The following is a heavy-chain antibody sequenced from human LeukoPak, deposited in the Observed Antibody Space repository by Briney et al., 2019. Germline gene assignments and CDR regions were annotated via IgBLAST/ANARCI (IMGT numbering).Heavy chain of an antibody. CDR3: ARGYYYYYGMDV. Sequence: PSETLSLTCTVSGGSISSYYWSWIRQPPGKGLEWIGYIYYSGSTNYNPSLKSRVTISVDTSKNQFSLKLSSVTAADTAVYYCARGYYYYYGMDVWGQGTTVTVSS. J-gene: IGHJ6*02. CDR1: GGSISSYY. V-gene: IGHV4-59*01. CDR2: IYYSGST.